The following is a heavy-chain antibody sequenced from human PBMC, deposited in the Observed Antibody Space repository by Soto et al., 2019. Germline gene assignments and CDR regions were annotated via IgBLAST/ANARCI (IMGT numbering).Heavy chain of an antibody. D-gene: IGHD6-19*01. CDR1: GYTFTSYG. J-gene: IGHJ4*02. V-gene: IGHV1-18*01. CDR2: ISAYNGNT. Sequence: QVQLVQSGAEVKKPGASVKVSCKASGYTFTSYGISWVRQAPGQGLEWMGWISAYNGNTNYAQKLQGRVTMTTDTSTRKAYMELRSLRSDDTAGYDCARGSRYARQWLDGYRCQGTLVTVSS. CDR3: ARGSRYARQWLDGY.